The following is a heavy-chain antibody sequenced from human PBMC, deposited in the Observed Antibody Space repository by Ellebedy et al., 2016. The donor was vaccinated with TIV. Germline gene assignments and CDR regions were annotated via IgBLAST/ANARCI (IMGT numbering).Heavy chain of an antibody. V-gene: IGHV3-48*03. J-gene: IGHJ4*02. CDR1: GFTFSSYE. Sequence: GGSLRLSCAASGFTFSSYEMNWVRQAPGKGLEWVSYISSSGSTIYYADSVKGRFTISRDNSKNTLYLRMNSLRAEDTAVYYCAKAGDIVVVPNEVFFDYWGQGTLVTVSS. CDR2: ISSSGSTI. CDR3: AKAGDIVVVPNEVFFDY. D-gene: IGHD2-2*01.